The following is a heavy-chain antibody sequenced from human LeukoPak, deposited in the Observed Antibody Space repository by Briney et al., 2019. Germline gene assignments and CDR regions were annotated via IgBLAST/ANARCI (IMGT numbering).Heavy chain of an antibody. CDR1: GFTFSSYA. J-gene: IGHJ4*02. V-gene: IGHV3-23*05. CDR3: AKVGYYYDSSGYYPPDY. CDR2: ISDRST. D-gene: IGHD3-22*01. Sequence: PGGSLRLSCAASGFTFSSYAMSWVRQAPGKGLEWVSAISDRSTYYTDSVKGRFTVSRDNSKNTLHLQMNSLRVEDTAVYYCAKVGYYYDSSGYYPPDYWGQGTLVTVSS.